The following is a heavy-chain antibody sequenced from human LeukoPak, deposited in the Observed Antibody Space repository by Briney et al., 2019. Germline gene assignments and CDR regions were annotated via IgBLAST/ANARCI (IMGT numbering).Heavy chain of an antibody. J-gene: IGHJ3*02. CDR3: ARHSGGAYSSSSKGAFDI. Sequence: SETLSLTCTVSGGSISSGGYYWSWIRQPPGKGLEWIGYIYHSGSTYYNPSLKSRVTISVDTSKNQFSLKLSSVTAADTAVYYCARHSGGAYSSSSKGAFDIWGQGTMVTVSS. V-gene: IGHV4-30-2*03. D-gene: IGHD6-13*01. CDR1: GGSISSGGYY. CDR2: IYHSGST.